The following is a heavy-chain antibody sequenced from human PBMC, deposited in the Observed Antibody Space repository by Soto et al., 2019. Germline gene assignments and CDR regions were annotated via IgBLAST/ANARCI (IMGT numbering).Heavy chain of an antibody. J-gene: IGHJ6*03. Sequence: QVQLVESGGGLVKPGGSLRLSCAASGFTFSDYYMSWIRQAPGKGLEWVSYISSSGSTIYYADSVKGRLTISRDNAKNSLYLQMNSLRAEATAVYYCARIVVVPGLYYYYMDVWGKGTTVTVSS. CDR2: ISSSGSTI. V-gene: IGHV3-11*01. D-gene: IGHD2-2*01. CDR1: GFTFSDYY. CDR3: ARIVVVPGLYYYYMDV.